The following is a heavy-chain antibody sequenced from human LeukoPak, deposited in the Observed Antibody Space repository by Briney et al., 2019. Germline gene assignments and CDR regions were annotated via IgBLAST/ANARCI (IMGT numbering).Heavy chain of an antibody. D-gene: IGHD6-19*01. J-gene: IGHJ4*02. Sequence: GGSLRLSCTASGFTFGDYAMSWVRQAPGKGLEWVSGINWNGGSTGYADSVKGRFTISRDNAKNSLYLQMNSLRAEDTALYYCARAGGSSGWLYFDYWGQGTLVTVSS. CDR1: GFTFGDYA. CDR2: INWNGGST. V-gene: IGHV3-20*04. CDR3: ARAGGSSGWLYFDY.